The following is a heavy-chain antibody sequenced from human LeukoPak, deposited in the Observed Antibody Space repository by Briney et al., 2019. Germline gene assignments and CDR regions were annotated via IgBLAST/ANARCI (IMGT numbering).Heavy chain of an antibody. V-gene: IGHV3-20*04. CDR1: GXTFDDYG. CDR3: AREAGYSYNFYFVY. CDR2: INWNGDST. J-gene: IGHJ4*02. Sequence: GGSLRLACAAAGXTFDDYGMSWVRQAPGKGLECVSGINWNGDSTGYADSVKGRFTISRDNARNSLYLQMNSLRAEDTALYYCAREAGYSYNFYFVYWGQGTLVTVSS. D-gene: IGHD5-18*01.